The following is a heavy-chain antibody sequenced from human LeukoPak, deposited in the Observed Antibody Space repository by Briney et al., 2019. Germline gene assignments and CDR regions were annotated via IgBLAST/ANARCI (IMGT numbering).Heavy chain of an antibody. J-gene: IGHJ3*02. CDR3: TRYCSGGSCYGAFDI. Sequence: GGSLRLSCTASGFTFGDYAMSWFREAPGKGLEWVGFIRSKAYGGTTEYAASVKGRFTISRDDSKSIAYLQMNSLKTEDTAVYYCTRYCSGGSCYGAFDIWGQGTMVTVSS. CDR2: IRSKAYGGTT. D-gene: IGHD2-15*01. CDR1: GFTFGDYA. V-gene: IGHV3-49*03.